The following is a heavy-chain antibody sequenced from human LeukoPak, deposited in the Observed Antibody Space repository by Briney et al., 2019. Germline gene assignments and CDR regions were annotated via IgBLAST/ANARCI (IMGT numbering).Heavy chain of an antibody. CDR3: ARALRDTGAFDI. J-gene: IGHJ3*02. Sequence: PGGSLRLSCAASGLTFSSYDMQWVRQATGKGLEWVSAIGTAGDTYYPGSVRGRFTISRENAKNSLYLQMNSLRAGDTAVYYCARALRDTGAFDIWGQGTMVTVSS. D-gene: IGHD1-14*01. CDR1: GLTFSSYD. V-gene: IGHV3-13*01. CDR2: IGTAGDT.